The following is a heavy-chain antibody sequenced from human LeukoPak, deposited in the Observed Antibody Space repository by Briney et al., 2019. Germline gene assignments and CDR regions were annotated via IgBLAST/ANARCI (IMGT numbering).Heavy chain of an antibody. CDR1: GFTFSSYG. J-gene: IGHJ4*02. CDR2: ISSSSSYI. CDR3: ARDLCSGGSCFDY. Sequence: GGSLRLSCAASGFTFSSYGMSWVRQAPGKGLEWVSSISSSSSYIYYADSVKGRFTISRDNAKNSLYLQMNSLRAEDTAVYYCARDLCSGGSCFDYWGQGTLVTVSS. V-gene: IGHV3-21*01. D-gene: IGHD2-15*01.